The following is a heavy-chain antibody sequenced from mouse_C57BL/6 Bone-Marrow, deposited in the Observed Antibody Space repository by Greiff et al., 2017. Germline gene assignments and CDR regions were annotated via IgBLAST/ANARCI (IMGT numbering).Heavy chain of an antibody. CDR2: IYPGNSDT. V-gene: IGHV1-5*01. J-gene: IGHJ3*01. D-gene: IGHD2-3*01. Sequence: VQLQQSGTVLARPGASVKMSCKTSGHTFTSYWMHWVKQRPGQGLEWIGAIYPGNSDTSYNQKFKGKAKLTAVTSASTAYVELSSLTNEDSAVYYCTRSFDGYYTWFAYWGQGTLVTVSA. CDR1: GHTFTSYW. CDR3: TRSFDGYYTWFAY.